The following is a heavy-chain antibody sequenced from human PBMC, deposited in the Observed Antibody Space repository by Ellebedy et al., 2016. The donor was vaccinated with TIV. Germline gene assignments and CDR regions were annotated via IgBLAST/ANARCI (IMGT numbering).Heavy chain of an antibody. Sequence: GESLKISCAASGFTFSSYGMHWVRQAPGKGLEWVAFIRYDGSNKYYADSVKGRFTLSRDNSKNTLYLQMNSLRAEDTAVYYCARDRRIAAALYYYYGMDVWGQGTTVTVSS. D-gene: IGHD6-13*01. CDR1: GFTFSSYG. CDR3: ARDRRIAAALYYYYGMDV. V-gene: IGHV3-30*02. CDR2: IRYDGSNK. J-gene: IGHJ6*02.